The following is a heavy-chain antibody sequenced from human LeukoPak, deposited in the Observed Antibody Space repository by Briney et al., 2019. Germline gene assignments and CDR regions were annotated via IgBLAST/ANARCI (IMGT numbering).Heavy chain of an antibody. Sequence: GGSLRLSCAASGFTVSSNYMSWVRQAPGKGLEWVSVIYSGGSTYYADSVKGRFTISRDNSKNTLYLQMNSLRAEDTAVYYCARVLPVGYSSGYFFGYWGQETLVTVSS. CDR3: ARVLPVGYSSGYFFGY. J-gene: IGHJ4*02. CDR1: GFTVSSNY. V-gene: IGHV3-66*02. CDR2: IYSGGST. D-gene: IGHD3-22*01.